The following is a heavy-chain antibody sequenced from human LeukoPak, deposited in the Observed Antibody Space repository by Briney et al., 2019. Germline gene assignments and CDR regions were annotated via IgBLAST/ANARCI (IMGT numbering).Heavy chain of an antibody. D-gene: IGHD2-2*01. CDR3: AKVGEGIVVVPAAPLSL. CDR2: IIPILGIA. V-gene: IGHV1-69*04. J-gene: IGHJ4*02. Sequence: SVKVSCKASGGTFSSYAISWVRQAPGQGLEWMGRIIPILGIANYAQKFQGRVTITADKSTSTAYMELSSLRSEDTAVYYCAKVGEGIVVVPAAPLSLWGQGTLVTVSS. CDR1: GGTFSSYA.